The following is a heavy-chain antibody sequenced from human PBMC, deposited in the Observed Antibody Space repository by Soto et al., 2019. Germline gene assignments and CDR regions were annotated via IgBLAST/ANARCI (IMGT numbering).Heavy chain of an antibody. Sequence: PSETLSLTCTVSGGSISSGGYYWSWIRQHPGKGLEWIGYIYYSGSTYYNPSLKSRVTISVDTSKNQFSLKLSSVTAADTAVYYCARAHARDILTGYVHFDYPGQRTLVTVSS. CDR2: IYYSGST. CDR1: GGSISSGGYY. V-gene: IGHV4-31*03. J-gene: IGHJ4*02. D-gene: IGHD3-9*01. CDR3: ARAHARDILTGYVHFDY.